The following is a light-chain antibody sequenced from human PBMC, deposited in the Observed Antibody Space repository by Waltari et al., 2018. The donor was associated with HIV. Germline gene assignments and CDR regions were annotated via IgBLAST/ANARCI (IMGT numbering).Light chain of an antibody. J-gene: IGLJ2*01. Sequence: QSALTQPPSASGSPGQSVTISCTGTSSAVGGYNFVSWYQQHPGKAPKLMIFEVTKRPSGVPARFSGSKSGNTASLTVSGLQADDEADYYCSSYAGSNNLVFGGGTKLTVL. CDR2: EVT. CDR1: SSAVGGYNF. CDR3: SSYAGSNNLV. V-gene: IGLV2-8*01.